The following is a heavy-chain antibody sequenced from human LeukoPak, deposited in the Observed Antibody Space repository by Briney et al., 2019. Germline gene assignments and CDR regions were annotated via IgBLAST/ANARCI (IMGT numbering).Heavy chain of an antibody. J-gene: IGHJ4*02. CDR3: ARDHLVVGFDY. D-gene: IGHD3-22*01. V-gene: IGHV3-30-3*01. Sequence: GGSLRLSCAASGFTFSSYAMHWVRQAPGKGLEWVAVISYDGSNKYYADSVKGRFTISIDNSKNTLYLQMNSLRAEDTAVYYCARDHLVVGFDYWGQGTLVTVSS. CDR2: ISYDGSNK. CDR1: GFTFSSYA.